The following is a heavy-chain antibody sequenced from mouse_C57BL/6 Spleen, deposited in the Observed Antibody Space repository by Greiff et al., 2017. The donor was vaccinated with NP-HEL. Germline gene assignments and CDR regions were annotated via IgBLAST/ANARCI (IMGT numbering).Heavy chain of an antibody. D-gene: IGHD2-10*02. CDR2: ISGGGGNT. Sequence: EVQGVESGGGLVKPGGSLKLSCAASGFTFSSYTMSWVRQTPEKRLEWVATISGGGGNTYYPDSVKGRFTISRDNAKNTLYLQMRSLRSEDTALYYCARHPYGYFDYWGQGTTLTVSS. V-gene: IGHV5-9*01. CDR3: ARHPYGYFDY. CDR1: GFTFSSYT. J-gene: IGHJ2*01.